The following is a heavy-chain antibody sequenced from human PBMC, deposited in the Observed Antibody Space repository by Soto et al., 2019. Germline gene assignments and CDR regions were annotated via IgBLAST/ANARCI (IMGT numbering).Heavy chain of an antibody. Sequence: GESLKISCKGSGYSFTSYWIGWVRQMPGKGLEWMVIIYPGDSDTRYSPSFQGQVTISADKSISTAYLQWSSLKASDTAMYYCARTAAAGKYYYGVDVWGQGTTVTVSS. CDR2: IYPGDSDT. V-gene: IGHV5-51*01. D-gene: IGHD6-13*01. CDR3: ARTAAAGKYYYGVDV. CDR1: GYSFTSYW. J-gene: IGHJ6*02.